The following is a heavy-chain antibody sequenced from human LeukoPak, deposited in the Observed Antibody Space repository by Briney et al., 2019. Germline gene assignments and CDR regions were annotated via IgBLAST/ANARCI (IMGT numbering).Heavy chain of an antibody. CDR3: ARDFSLLRAATTAPHGDYYYGMDV. CDR1: GFTFSSYE. Sequence: GGSLRLSCAASGFTFSSYEMNWVRQAPGKGLEWVSYISGIGSTIYYADSVKGRFTISRDNAKNSLYLQMNSLRAEDTAVYYCARDFSLLRAATTAPHGDYYYGMDVWGQGTTVTVSS. J-gene: IGHJ6*02. V-gene: IGHV3-48*03. CDR2: ISGIGSTI. D-gene: IGHD2-15*01.